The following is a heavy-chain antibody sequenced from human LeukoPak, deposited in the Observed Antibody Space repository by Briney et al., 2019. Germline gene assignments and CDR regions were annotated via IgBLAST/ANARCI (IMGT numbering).Heavy chain of an antibody. J-gene: IGHJ4*02. CDR3: ATTSPIAD. D-gene: IGHD2/OR15-2a*01. CDR2: ISWNSGSI. Sequence: GGSLRLSCAASGFTFSTYGMSWVRQAPGKGLEWVSGISWNSGSIGYADSVKGRFTISRDNAKNSLYLQMNSLRAEDTALYYCATTSPIADWGQGTLVTVSS. V-gene: IGHV3-9*01. CDR1: GFTFSTYG.